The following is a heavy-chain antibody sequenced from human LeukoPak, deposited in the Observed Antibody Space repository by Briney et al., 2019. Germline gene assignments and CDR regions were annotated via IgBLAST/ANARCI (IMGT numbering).Heavy chain of an antibody. V-gene: IGHV4-4*07. Sequence: SETLSLTCSVSGASISSYCWNWIRQSAGKGLEWVGRIYASGSTNYNPSLKSRVTISMDKSKNQFSLNLKSVTAADTAIYYCARDFYGDDGHHPFDYWGQGVPVTVSS. CDR3: ARDFYGDDGHHPFDY. J-gene: IGHJ4*02. CDR1: GASISSYC. D-gene: IGHD2/OR15-2a*01. CDR2: IYASGST.